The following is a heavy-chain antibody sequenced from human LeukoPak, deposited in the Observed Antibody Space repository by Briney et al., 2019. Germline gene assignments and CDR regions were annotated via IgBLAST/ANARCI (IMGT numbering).Heavy chain of an antibody. V-gene: IGHV4-59*01. CDR2: IYYSGST. CDR1: GGSISSYY. D-gene: IGHD6-13*01. CDR3: ARDRGSSPNWFDP. Sequence: SETLSLTCTVSGGSISSYYWSWIRQPPGKGLEWIGYIYYSGSTNYNPSLKSRVTISVDTSKNQFSLKLSSVTAADTAVYYCARDRGSSPNWFDPWGQGTLVTVSS. J-gene: IGHJ5*02.